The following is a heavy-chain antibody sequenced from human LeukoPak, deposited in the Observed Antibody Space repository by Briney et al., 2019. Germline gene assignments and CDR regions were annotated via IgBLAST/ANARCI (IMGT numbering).Heavy chain of an antibody. J-gene: IGHJ4*02. D-gene: IGHD2-2*03. CDR2: MNPNSGDT. Sequence: ASVKVSCKASGYTFADYYIHWVRQAPGQGLEWVGWMNPNSGDTNYARSFQGRVTMTRDTSISTAYMELSRLRFDDTAVYYCARDLDIVVVPAAMSYSSDYWGQGTLVTVSS. CDR1: GYTFADYY. CDR3: ARDLDIVVVPAAMSYSSDY. V-gene: IGHV1-2*02.